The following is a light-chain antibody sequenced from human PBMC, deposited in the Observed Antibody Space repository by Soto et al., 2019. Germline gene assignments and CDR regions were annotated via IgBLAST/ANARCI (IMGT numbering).Light chain of an antibody. Sequence: QSVLTQPPSVSGAPGQRVTISCTGSSSNIGAGYDVHWYQQPPGTAPKVLIYANSHRPSGVPDRFSGSQSGTSASLAITGLQAEDEADYYCESYDSSLSGSVVFGGGTKLTVL. J-gene: IGLJ2*01. CDR2: ANS. V-gene: IGLV1-40*01. CDR1: SSNIGAGYD. CDR3: ESYDSSLSGSVV.